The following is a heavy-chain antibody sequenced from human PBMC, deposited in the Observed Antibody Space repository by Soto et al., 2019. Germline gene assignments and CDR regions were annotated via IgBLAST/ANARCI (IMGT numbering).Heavy chain of an antibody. Sequence: QITLKESGPPLVKPTQTLTLTCTFSGFSLSTIGVGVGWIRQPPGKALEWLALIYWDDDKRYSPSLKSRLTVTKAPSKNQLVLTMTNMDPVDTATYYCVQSRCGGDCLQSYSSHSYYGLDVWGQGTTVTVSS. CDR2: IYWDDDK. J-gene: IGHJ6*02. D-gene: IGHD2-21*02. V-gene: IGHV2-5*02. CDR3: VQSRCGGDCLQSYSSHSYYGLDV. CDR1: GFSLSTIGVG.